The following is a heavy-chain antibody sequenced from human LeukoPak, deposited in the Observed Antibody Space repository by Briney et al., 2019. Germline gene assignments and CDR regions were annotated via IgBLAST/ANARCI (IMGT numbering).Heavy chain of an antibody. J-gene: IGHJ6*03. Sequence: ASVKVSCKASGYTITNNYMHWVRQATGQGLEWMGWMNPNSGNTGYAQKFQGRVTMTRNTSVSTAYMELSSLRSEDTAVYYCARGSRRRGYCSGGSCYGAYYYYYMDVWGKGTTVTISS. CDR3: ARGSRRRGYCSGGSCYGAYYYYYMDV. V-gene: IGHV1-8*02. D-gene: IGHD2-15*01. CDR1: GYTITNNY. CDR2: MNPNSGNT.